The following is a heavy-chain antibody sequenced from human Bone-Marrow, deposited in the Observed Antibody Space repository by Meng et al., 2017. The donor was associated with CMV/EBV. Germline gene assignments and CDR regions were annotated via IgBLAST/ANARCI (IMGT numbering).Heavy chain of an antibody. Sequence: GTFSSYAISWVRQAPGQTLEWMGGIIPIFGTANYAQKFQGRVTITTDESPSTAYMELSSLRSEDTAVYYCAREVPAANLEFNWFDPWGQGTLVTVSS. D-gene: IGHD2-2*01. CDR2: IIPIFGTA. CDR3: AREVPAANLEFNWFDP. CDR1: GTFSSYA. J-gene: IGHJ5*02. V-gene: IGHV1-69*05.